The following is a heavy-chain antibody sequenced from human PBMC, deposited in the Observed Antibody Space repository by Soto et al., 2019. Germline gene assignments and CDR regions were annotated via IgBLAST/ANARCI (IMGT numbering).Heavy chain of an antibody. CDR1: GFTFSSYA. CDR3: AREGSSWYSFHYYYGMDV. D-gene: IGHD6-13*01. J-gene: IGHJ6*02. CDR2: ISYDGSNK. V-gene: IGHV3-30-3*01. Sequence: GGSLRLSCAASGFTFSSYAMHWVRQAPGKGLEWVAVISYDGSNKYYADSVKGRFTISRDNSKNTLYLQMNSLRAEDTAVYYCAREGSSWYSFHYYYGMDVWGQGTTVTVSS.